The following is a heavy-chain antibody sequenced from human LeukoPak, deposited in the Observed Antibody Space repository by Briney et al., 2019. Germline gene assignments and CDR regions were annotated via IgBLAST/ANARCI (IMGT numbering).Heavy chain of an antibody. D-gene: IGHD3-9*01. CDR2: INSDGSST. J-gene: IGHJ5*02. Sequence: GGSLRLSCAASGFTFSSYWMHWVRQAPGKGLVWVSRINSDGSSTSYADSVKGRFTISRDNAKNSLYLQMNSLRAEDTAVYYCARESYYDISTPPNWFDLWGQGTLVTVSS. V-gene: IGHV3-74*01. CDR3: ARESYYDISTPPNWFDL. CDR1: GFTFSSYW.